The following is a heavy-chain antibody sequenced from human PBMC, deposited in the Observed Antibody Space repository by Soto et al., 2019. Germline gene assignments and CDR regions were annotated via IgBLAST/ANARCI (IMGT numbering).Heavy chain of an antibody. CDR2: IYYTGST. V-gene: IGHV4-59*01. D-gene: IGHD2-21*01. CDR1: GGSINSYY. Sequence: PSETLSLTCTVSGGSINSYYWSWIRQPPGKGLEWIAYIYYTGSTNYNPSLKSRVTISIDTSKNQFSLKLSSVTAADTAVYYCARDRASSANWFDPWGQGTLVTVSS. CDR3: ARDRASSANWFDP. J-gene: IGHJ5*02.